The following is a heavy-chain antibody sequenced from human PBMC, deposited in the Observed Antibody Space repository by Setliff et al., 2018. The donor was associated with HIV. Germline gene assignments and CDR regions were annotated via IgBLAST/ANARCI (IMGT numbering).Heavy chain of an antibody. D-gene: IGHD2-21*02. V-gene: IGHV4-61*09. CDR2: IYTSGST. CDR3: ARHDGTYCGGDCYLLGYFDL. Sequence: SETLSLTCTVSGGSISSGSYYWTWIRQPAGKGLEWIGHIYTSGSTNYNPSLKSRVTLSVDTSKNQFSLKLSSVTAADTAVYYCARHDGTYCGGDCYLLGYFDLWGRGTLVTVSS. CDR1: GGSISSGSYY. J-gene: IGHJ2*01.